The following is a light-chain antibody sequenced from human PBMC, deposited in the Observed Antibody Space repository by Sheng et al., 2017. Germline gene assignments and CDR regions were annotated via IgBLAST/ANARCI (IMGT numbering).Light chain of an antibody. CDR1: QSASSY. J-gene: IGKJ4*01. Sequence: EIVLTQSPATLSLSPGERATLSCRASQSASSYLAWFQQKPGQAPRLLIYDASNRATGIPARFSGSGSGTDFTLTISSLESEDFAVYYCQQRSSWPLTFGGGTKVEI. CDR2: DAS. V-gene: IGKV3-11*01. CDR3: QQRSSWPLT.